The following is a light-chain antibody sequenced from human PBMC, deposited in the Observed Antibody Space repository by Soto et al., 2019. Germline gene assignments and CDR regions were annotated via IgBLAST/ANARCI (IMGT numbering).Light chain of an antibody. V-gene: IGLV2-14*01. Sequence: QSVLTQPASVSGSPGQSITISCTGTSSDVGGYNYVSWYQQHPGKAPKLIIDEVSNRPSGVSHRFSGSKSGNTASLTISGLQAEDEADYYCSSYTSSYTYVFGSGTKVTVL. CDR3: SSYTSSYTYV. CDR1: SSDVGGYNY. J-gene: IGLJ1*01. CDR2: EVS.